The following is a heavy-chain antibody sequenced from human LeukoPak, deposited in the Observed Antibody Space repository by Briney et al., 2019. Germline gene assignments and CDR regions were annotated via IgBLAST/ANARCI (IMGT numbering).Heavy chain of an antibody. CDR3: AKDSIAVAGSRFDY. CDR2: ISGSGGST. D-gene: IGHD6-19*01. V-gene: IGHV3-23*01. Sequence: GGSLRLSCAAAGFTFSSYAMGWVRQAPGKGLEWVSSISGSGGSTYYADSVKGRFTISRDNSKNTLYLQMNSLRAEDTAVYYCAKDSIAVAGSRFDYWGQGTLVTVSS. J-gene: IGHJ4*02. CDR1: GFTFSSYA.